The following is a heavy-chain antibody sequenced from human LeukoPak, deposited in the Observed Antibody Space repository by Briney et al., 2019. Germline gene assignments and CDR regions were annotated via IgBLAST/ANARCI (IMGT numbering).Heavy chain of an antibody. D-gene: IGHD3-22*01. CDR2: IIPIFGTA. Sequence: SVKVSCKASGGTFSSYAISWVRQVPGQGLEWMGGIIPIFGTASYAQKFQGRVTITADESTSTAYMELSSLRSEDTAVYYCARNSLYDSSAPDAFDIWGQGTMVTVSS. V-gene: IGHV1-69*13. CDR3: ARNSLYDSSAPDAFDI. CDR1: GGTFSSYA. J-gene: IGHJ3*02.